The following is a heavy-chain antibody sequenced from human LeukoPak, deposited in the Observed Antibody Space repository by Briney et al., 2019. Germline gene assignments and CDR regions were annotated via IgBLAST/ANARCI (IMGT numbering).Heavy chain of an antibody. CDR3: ARTDNPYYMDV. CDR2: IYYSGST. V-gene: IGHV4-59*01. Sequence: PSETLSLTCTVSGGSISSYYWSWIRQPPGKGLEWIGYIYYSGSTNYNPSLKSRVTISVDTSKNQFSLKLSSVTAADTAVYYCARTDNPYYMDVWGKGTTVTISS. D-gene: IGHD1-1*01. J-gene: IGHJ6*03. CDR1: GGSISSYY.